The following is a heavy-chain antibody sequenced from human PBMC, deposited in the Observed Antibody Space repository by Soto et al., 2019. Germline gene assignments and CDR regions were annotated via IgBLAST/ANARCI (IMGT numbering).Heavy chain of an antibody. CDR2: ISGSGGST. D-gene: IGHD3-10*01. J-gene: IGHJ4*02. CDR3: AKASGWFGEFEY. Sequence: EVQLLESGGGLVQPGGSLRLSCAASGFTFSSYAMSWIRQAPGKGLEWVSAISGSGGSTYYADSVKGRFTISRDNSKNTLYLQMNSLRAEDTAVYYCAKASGWFGEFEYWGQGTLVTVSS. V-gene: IGHV3-23*01. CDR1: GFTFSSYA.